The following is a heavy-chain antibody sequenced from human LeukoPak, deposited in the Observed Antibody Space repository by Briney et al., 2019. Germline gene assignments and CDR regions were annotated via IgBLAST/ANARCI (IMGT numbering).Heavy chain of an antibody. J-gene: IGHJ4*02. D-gene: IGHD6-13*01. CDR1: GFTFSSYG. CDR2: IKQDGSEK. Sequence: GGSLRLSCTASGFTFSSYGMHWVRQAPGKGLEWVANIKQDGSEKYYVDSVKGRFTISRDNAKNSLYLQMNSLRAEDTAVYYCAREGSSSWDHWGQGTLVTVSS. CDR3: AREGSSSWDH. V-gene: IGHV3-7*01.